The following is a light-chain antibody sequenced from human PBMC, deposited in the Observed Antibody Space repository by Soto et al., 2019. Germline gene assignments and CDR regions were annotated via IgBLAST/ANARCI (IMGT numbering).Light chain of an antibody. CDR2: DDT. V-gene: IGLV3-21*02. J-gene: IGLJ2*01. Sequence: SYELTQPPSLSVAPGQTASITCGGDNIGSKSVHWYQQKPGQAPVLVVYDDTDRPSGIPGRFSGSNSGNTATLTITRVEAGDEADYYCQVWNYGSVIFGGGTKVTVL. CDR1: NIGSKS. CDR3: QVWNYGSVI.